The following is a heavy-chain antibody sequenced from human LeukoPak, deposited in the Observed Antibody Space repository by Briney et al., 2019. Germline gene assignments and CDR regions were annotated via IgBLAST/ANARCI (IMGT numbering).Heavy chain of an antibody. V-gene: IGHV3-30-3*01. J-gene: IGHJ3*02. D-gene: IGHD3-10*01. CDR3: AKEKGYGSGSYSKPLGAFDI. Sequence: PGGSLRLSCAASGFTFSSYAMHWVRQAPGKGLEWVAVISYDGSNKYYADSVKGRFTISRDNSKNTLYLQMNSLRAEDTAVYYCAKEKGYGSGSYSKPLGAFDIWGQGTMVTVSS. CDR2: ISYDGSNK. CDR1: GFTFSSYA.